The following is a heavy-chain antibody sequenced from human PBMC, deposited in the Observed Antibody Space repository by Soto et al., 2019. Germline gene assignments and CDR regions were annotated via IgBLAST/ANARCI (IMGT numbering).Heavy chain of an antibody. V-gene: IGHV3-74*01. CDR3: ARGNAGSSYYYYYYMDV. Sequence: EVQLVESGGGLVQPGGSLRLSCAASGFTFSSYWMHWVRQAPGKGLVWVSRINSDGSSTSYADSVKGRFTISRENAKNTLYLQMNSLRAEDTAVYYCARGNAGSSYYYYYYMDVWGKGTTVTVSS. J-gene: IGHJ6*03. CDR1: GFTFSSYW. CDR2: INSDGSST. D-gene: IGHD3-10*01.